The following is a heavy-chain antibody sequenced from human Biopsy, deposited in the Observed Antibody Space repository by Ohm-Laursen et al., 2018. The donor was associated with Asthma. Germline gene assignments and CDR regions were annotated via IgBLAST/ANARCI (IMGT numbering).Heavy chain of an antibody. CDR2: IHSVFGTT. CDR1: GGTFNTYV. D-gene: IGHD2-2*01. V-gene: IGHV1-69*13. J-gene: IGHJ4*02. CDR3: ARKAGSCISRTCYSLDF. Sequence: ASVKVSCKSLGGTFNTYVIGWVRQAPGQGLEWMGGIHSVFGTTTYPQKFQDRVTITADDSTNTVYMELSSLRSEDTAVYYCARKAGSCISRTCYSLDFWGQGTLVTVSS.